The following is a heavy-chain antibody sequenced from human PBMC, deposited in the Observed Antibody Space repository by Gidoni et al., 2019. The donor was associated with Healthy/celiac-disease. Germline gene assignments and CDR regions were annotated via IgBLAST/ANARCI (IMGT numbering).Heavy chain of an antibody. CDR2: ISGSGCST. Sequence: EVQLLESGGGLVQPGGSLRLSCAASGFTFSSYSMSWVRQAPGKGLEWVSAISGSGCSTYYADSVKGRFTISSDNSKNTLYLQMNSLRAEDTAVYYCANGGIGYTVLVWGQGTMVTVSS. V-gene: IGHV3-23*01. J-gene: IGHJ3*01. CDR1: GFTFSSYS. CDR3: ANGGIGYTVLV. D-gene: IGHD6-13*01.